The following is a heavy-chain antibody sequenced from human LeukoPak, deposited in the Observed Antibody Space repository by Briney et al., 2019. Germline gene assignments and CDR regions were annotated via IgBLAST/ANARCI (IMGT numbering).Heavy chain of an antibody. D-gene: IGHD4-11*01. CDR1: GFTFSSYA. J-gene: IGHJ4*02. CDR2: ISYDGSNK. V-gene: IGHV3-30-3*01. Sequence: PGGSLRLSCAASGFTFSSYAMHWVRQAPGKGLEWVAVISYDGSNKYYADSVKGRFTISRDNSKNTLYLQMNSLRAEDTAVYYCARERSNHHFDYWGQGTLVTVSS. CDR3: ARERSNHHFDY.